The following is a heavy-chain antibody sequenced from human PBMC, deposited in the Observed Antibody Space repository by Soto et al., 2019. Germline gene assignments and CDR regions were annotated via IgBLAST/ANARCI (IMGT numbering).Heavy chain of an antibody. Sequence: PGGSLRLSCAASGFTFSSYAMSWVGRAPGKGLEWVSAISGSGGSTYYADSVKGRFTISRDNSKNTLYLQMNSLRAEDTAVYYCAKDSFDYGDLLYFDYWGQGTLVTVSS. J-gene: IGHJ4*02. CDR2: ISGSGGST. CDR3: AKDSFDYGDLLYFDY. V-gene: IGHV3-23*01. CDR1: GFTFSSYA. D-gene: IGHD4-17*01.